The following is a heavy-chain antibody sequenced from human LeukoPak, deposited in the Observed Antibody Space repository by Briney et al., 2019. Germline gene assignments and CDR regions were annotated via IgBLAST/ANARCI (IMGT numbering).Heavy chain of an antibody. J-gene: IGHJ6*02. CDR1: GFTFSSYE. CDR2: ISGSGSTI. Sequence: GGSLRLSCAASGFTFSSYEMNWVRQAPGKGLEWVSYISGSGSTIYYADSVKGRFTISRDNAKNSLYLQMNSLRAEDTAVYYCARTYYYGSGSYPSYYYYGMDVWGQGTMVTVSS. D-gene: IGHD3-10*01. CDR3: ARTYYYGSGSYPSYYYYGMDV. V-gene: IGHV3-48*03.